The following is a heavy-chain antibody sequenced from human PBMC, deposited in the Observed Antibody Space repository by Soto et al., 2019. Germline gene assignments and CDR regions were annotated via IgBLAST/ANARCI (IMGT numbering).Heavy chain of an antibody. V-gene: IGHV5-51*01. Sequence: GESLKISCKGSGYSFTSYWIGWVRQMPGKGLEWMGIIYPGDSHTRYSPSFQGQVTISADKSISTAYLQWSSLKASDTAMYYCATSTPRPYGDYFYYGMDVWGQGTTVTVSS. D-gene: IGHD4-17*01. CDR3: ATSTPRPYGDYFYYGMDV. CDR1: GYSFTSYW. J-gene: IGHJ6*02. CDR2: IYPGDSHT.